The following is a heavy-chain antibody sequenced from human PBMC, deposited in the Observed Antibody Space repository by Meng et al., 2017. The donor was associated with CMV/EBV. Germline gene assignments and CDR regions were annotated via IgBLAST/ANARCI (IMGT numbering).Heavy chain of an antibody. V-gene: IGHV3-53*01. CDR1: GFTASSNY. CDR2: IYSGGST. Sequence: GESLKISCAASGFTASSNYMSWVRQAPGKGLEWVSVIYSGGSTYYADSVKGRFTISRDNSKNTLYLQMNSLRAEDTAVYYCARSLAYSSSWWKNWFDPWGQGTLVTVSS. D-gene: IGHD6-13*01. J-gene: IGHJ5*02. CDR3: ARSLAYSSSWWKNWFDP.